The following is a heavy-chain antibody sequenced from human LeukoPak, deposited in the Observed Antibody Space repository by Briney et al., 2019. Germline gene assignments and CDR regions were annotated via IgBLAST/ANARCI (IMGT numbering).Heavy chain of an antibody. J-gene: IGHJ4*02. CDR2: ISAYNGNT. D-gene: IGHD5-24*01. V-gene: IGHV1-18*01. Sequence: ASVKVSCKASGYTFTSYGISWVRQAPGHGLEWMGWISAYNGNTNYAQKLQGRVTMTTDTSTSTAYMELRSLRSDDTAVSYWSRDHELPDYWGQGTLVTVSS. CDR3: SRDHELPDY. CDR1: GYTFTSYG.